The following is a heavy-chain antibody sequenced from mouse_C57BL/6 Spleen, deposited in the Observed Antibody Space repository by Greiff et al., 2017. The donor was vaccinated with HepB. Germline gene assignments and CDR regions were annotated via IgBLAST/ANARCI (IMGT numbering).Heavy chain of an antibody. CDR1: GYTFTSYW. V-gene: IGHV1-61*01. CDR2: IYPSDSET. J-gene: IGHJ1*03. D-gene: IGHD2-3*01. CDR3: ASLSFDGYPWYFDV. Sequence: QVQLQQPGAELVRPGSSVKLSCKASGYTFTSYWMDWVKQRPGQGLEWIGNIYPSDSETHYNQKFKDKATLTVDKSSSTAYMQLSSLTSEDSAVYYCASLSFDGYPWYFDVWGTGTTVTVSS.